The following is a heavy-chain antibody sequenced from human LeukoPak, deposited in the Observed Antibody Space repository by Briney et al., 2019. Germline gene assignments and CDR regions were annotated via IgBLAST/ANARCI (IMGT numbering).Heavy chain of an antibody. CDR2: VYYSGST. CDR3: ARFVSRGDSWTFDY. CDR1: LGSITPYY. D-gene: IGHD6-13*01. V-gene: IGHV4-59*01. Sequence: PSETLSLTCSVSLGSITPYYWSWIRQSPGKGLEWIGYVYYSGSTEYNPSLKSRVIISVDTSKNQFSLNLSSVTAADTAVYYCARFVSRGDSWTFDYWGQGTLVTVSS. J-gene: IGHJ4*02.